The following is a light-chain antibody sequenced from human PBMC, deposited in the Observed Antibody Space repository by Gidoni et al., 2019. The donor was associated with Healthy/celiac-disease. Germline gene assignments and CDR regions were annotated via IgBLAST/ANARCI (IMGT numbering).Light chain of an antibody. CDR2: DAS. J-gene: IGKJ4*01. CDR1: QDISNY. Sequence: DIQMTQSPSSLSASVGDRVTSTCQASQDISNYLNWYQQKPGKAPKLLIYDASNLETGVPSRFSGSGSGTDFTFTISSLQPEDIATYYCQQYDNLPLTFXGXTKVEIK. CDR3: QQYDNLPLT. V-gene: IGKV1-33*01.